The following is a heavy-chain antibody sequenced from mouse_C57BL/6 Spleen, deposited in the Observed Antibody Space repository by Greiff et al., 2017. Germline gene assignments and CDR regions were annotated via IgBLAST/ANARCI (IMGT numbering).Heavy chain of an antibody. Sequence: QVQLQQPGAELVRPGTSVKLSCKASGYTFTSYWMHWVKQRPGQGLEWIGVIDPSDSYTNYNQKFKGKATLTVDTSSSTAYMQLSSLTSEDSAVYYCAMVTTGGFAYWGQGTLVTVSA. CDR2: IDPSDSYT. V-gene: IGHV1-59*01. J-gene: IGHJ3*01. CDR3: AMVTTGGFAY. D-gene: IGHD2-2*01. CDR1: GYTFTSYW.